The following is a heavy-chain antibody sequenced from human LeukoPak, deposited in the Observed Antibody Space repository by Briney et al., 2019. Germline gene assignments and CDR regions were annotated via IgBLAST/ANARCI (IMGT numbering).Heavy chain of an antibody. J-gene: IGHJ3*02. CDR2: IYYSGST. CDR1: GGSISSSSYY. V-gene: IGHV4-39*07. Sequence: SETLSLTCTVSGGSISSSSYYWGWIRQPPGKGLEWIGSIYYSGSTYYNPSLKSRVTMSVDTSKNQFSLKLSSVTAADTAVYYCASRKAVAGPDDAFDIWGQGTMVTVSS. CDR3: ASRKAVAGPDDAFDI. D-gene: IGHD6-19*01.